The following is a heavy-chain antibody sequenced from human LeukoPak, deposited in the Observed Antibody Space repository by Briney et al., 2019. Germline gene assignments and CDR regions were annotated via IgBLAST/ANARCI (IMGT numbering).Heavy chain of an antibody. J-gene: IGHJ4*02. D-gene: IGHD3-22*01. CDR2: ISGSGGST. CDR1: GFTFSNYA. Sequence: PGGSLRLSCAASGFTFSNYAMSWVRQAPGKGLEWVSSISGSGGSTYHADSVKGRFTISRDNSKNTLYLQMNSLRAEDTAVYYCAKHRYYDSSGYYYNFDYWGQGTLVTVSS. V-gene: IGHV3-23*01. CDR3: AKHRYYDSSGYYYNFDY.